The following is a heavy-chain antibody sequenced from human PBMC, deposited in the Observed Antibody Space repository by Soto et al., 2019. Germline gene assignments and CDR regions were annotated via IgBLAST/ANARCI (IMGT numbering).Heavy chain of an antibody. D-gene: IGHD1-7*01. CDR2: ISSNGGTT. V-gene: IGHV3-64*01. CDR3: VRQVSGNYDS. J-gene: IGHJ5*01. Sequence: EVQLAEAGGGMVEPGGALRLSCVASGLTFSSYDMHWVRQAPGKRLEYVSSISSNGGTTYYGNSVKGRFTITRDNSKNSQYPQMGSLRAADMAVYYCVRQVSGNYDSWGQGTLVTVSS. CDR1: GLTFSSYD.